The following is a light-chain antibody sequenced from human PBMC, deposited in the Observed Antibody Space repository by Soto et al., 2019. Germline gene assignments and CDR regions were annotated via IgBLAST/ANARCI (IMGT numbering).Light chain of an antibody. CDR3: QPLNTYPFT. CDR1: QNINTF. V-gene: IGKV1-9*01. Sequence: DMQLTQSPSFLSASVGDRVTITCRASQNINTFLAWYQQKPGKAPNLLIFAASTLLGGVPSRFSGSCSGREFSLTISSLQPEDFATYYCQPLNTYPFTFGPGTKVEI. J-gene: IGKJ3*01. CDR2: AAS.